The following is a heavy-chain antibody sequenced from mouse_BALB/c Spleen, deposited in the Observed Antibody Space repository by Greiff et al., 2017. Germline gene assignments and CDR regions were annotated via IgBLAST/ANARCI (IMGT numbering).Heavy chain of an antibody. CDR3: ARYLDYYGSSPYYFDY. D-gene: IGHD1-1*01. V-gene: IGHV3-2*02. CDR2: ISYSGST. CDR1: GYSITSDYA. Sequence: VQLQQSGPGLVKPSQSLSLTCTVTGYSITSDYAWNWIRQFPGNKLEWMGYISYSGSTSYNPSLKRRISITRDTSKNQFFLQLNSVTTEDTATYYCARYLDYYGSSPYYFDYWGQGTTLTVSS. J-gene: IGHJ2*01.